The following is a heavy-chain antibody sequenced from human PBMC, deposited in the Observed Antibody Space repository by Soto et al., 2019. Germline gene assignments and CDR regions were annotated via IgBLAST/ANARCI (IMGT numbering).Heavy chain of an antibody. J-gene: IGHJ4*02. CDR3: AKEGALSGTPLFNS. CDR2: IRGGGDRS. Sequence: VQLLDSGGGLVQPGGSLRLSCAASGFTFSSYAMSWVRQPPGKGLEWVSGIRGGGDRSYYADSVKGRFTISRDNSKNTLYLQMNSLGAEDTAVYYCAKEGALSGTPLFNSWGQGTLVTVSS. D-gene: IGHD6-19*01. V-gene: IGHV3-23*01. CDR1: GFTFSSYA.